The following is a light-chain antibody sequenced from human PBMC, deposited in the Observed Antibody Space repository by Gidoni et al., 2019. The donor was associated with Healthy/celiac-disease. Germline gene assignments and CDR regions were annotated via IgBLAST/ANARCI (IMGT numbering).Light chain of an antibody. J-gene: IGKJ1*01. CDR3: QQYNNWPRT. Sequence: EIVMTQSPATLSVSPGERATLSCRASQSVSSNLSWYQQKPGQAPRLLIYGASTRATGIPARFSGSGSGTEFTLTNSSLQSGDFAVYYCQQYNNWPRTFGQGTKVEIK. CDR1: QSVSSN. V-gene: IGKV3-15*01. CDR2: GAS.